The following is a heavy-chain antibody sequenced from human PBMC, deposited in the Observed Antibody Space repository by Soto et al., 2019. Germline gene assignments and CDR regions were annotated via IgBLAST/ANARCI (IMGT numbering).Heavy chain of an antibody. CDR2: IYHSGST. J-gene: IGHJ4*02. CDR1: SGSISSSNW. V-gene: IGHV4-4*02. D-gene: IGHD5-12*01. CDR3: ARVLNIVATASDLYYFDY. Sequence: SETLSLTCAVSSGSISSSNWWSWVRQPPGKGLEWIGEIYHSGSTNYNPSLKSRVTISVDKSKNQFSLKLSSVTAADTAVYYCARVLNIVATASDLYYFDYWGQGTLVTVSS.